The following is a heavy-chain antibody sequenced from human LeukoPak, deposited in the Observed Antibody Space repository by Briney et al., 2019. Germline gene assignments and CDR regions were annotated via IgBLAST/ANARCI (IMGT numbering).Heavy chain of an antibody. Sequence: GGSLRLSCAASGFAFSSYSMNWVRQVPGKGLEWVSCISRTSRYIYYADSVKGRFTISRDNAKNSLYLQMNSLRAEDTAVYYCTTEWALAGNFYWGQGTLVTVSS. CDR2: ISRTSRYI. V-gene: IGHV3-21*01. CDR3: TTEWALAGNFY. CDR1: GFAFSSYS. D-gene: IGHD6-19*01. J-gene: IGHJ4*02.